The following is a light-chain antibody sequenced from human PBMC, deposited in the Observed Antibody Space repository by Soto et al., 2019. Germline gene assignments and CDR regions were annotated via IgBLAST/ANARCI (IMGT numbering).Light chain of an antibody. J-gene: IGKJ5*01. CDR1: QSVSSR. CDR3: QQYGGSPIT. CDR2: GAS. V-gene: IGKV3-20*01. Sequence: EIVMTQSPGTLSLSPGERATLSCRASQSVSSRLAWYQQKPGQAPRLLMSGASSRASGVPVRFSGSGSGTDFTLTISRLEPEDFALYYCQQYGGSPITFGLGTQLEIK.